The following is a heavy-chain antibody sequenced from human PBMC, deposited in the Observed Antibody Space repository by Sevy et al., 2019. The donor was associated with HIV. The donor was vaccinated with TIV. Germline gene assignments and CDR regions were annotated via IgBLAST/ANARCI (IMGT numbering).Heavy chain of an antibody. D-gene: IGHD2-15*01. J-gene: IGHJ6*03. CDR1: GYSFTSYW. Sequence: GESLKISCKGSGYSFTSYWISWVRQMPGKGLEWMGRIDPSDSYTNYSPSFQGHVTISADKSISTAYLQWSSLKASDTAMDYCARHPVFRCSGGSCQGFYYYYYMDVWGKGTTVTVSS. CDR2: IDPSDSYT. CDR3: ARHPVFRCSGGSCQGFYYYYYMDV. V-gene: IGHV5-10-1*01.